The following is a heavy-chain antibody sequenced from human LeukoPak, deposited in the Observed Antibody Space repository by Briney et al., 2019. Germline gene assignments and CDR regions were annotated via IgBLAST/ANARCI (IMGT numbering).Heavy chain of an antibody. CDR3: VKSRGSGSYSFDC. D-gene: IGHD3-10*01. CDR1: GFTFRTYA. J-gene: IGHJ4*02. CDR2: ISNSGGDT. V-gene: IGHV3-23*01. Sequence: GGSLRLSCAASGFTFRTYAMSWVRQAPGKGLEWVSTISNSGGDTYYADSVKGRSTISRDNSKNTLHVQMNSLRAEDTAIYYCVKSRGSGSYSFDCWGQGTLVTVSS.